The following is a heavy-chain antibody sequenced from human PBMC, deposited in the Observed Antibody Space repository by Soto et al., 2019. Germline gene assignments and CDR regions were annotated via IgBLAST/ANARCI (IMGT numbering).Heavy chain of an antibody. CDR1: AFTFNNFP. Sequence: PGGSLRLSCVASAFTFNNFPMHWVRQAPGKGLQWLASITTTSTYKYYADSVKGRFSISRDNAKNSLYLELTNLRSEDTAVYYCAREKCSSTSCNNGMDVPGLGTKVTVS. D-gene: IGHD2-2*01. CDR3: AREKCSSTSCNNGMDV. J-gene: IGHJ6*02. CDR2: ITTTSTYK. V-gene: IGHV3-21*01.